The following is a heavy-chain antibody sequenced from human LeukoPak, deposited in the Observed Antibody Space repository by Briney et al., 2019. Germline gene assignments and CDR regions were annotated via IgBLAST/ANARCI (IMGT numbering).Heavy chain of an antibody. Sequence: SXXXYYWSWIRQPPGKGLEWIGEINHSGSTNYNPSLKSRVTISVDTSKNQFSLKLSSVTAADTAVYYCARGRGHDYWGQGTLVTVSS. CDR2: INHSGST. CDR1: SXXXYY. CDR3: ARGRGHDY. J-gene: IGHJ4*02. V-gene: IGHV4-34*01.